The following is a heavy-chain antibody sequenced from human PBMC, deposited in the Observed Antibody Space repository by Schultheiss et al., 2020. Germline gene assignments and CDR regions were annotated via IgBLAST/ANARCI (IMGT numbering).Heavy chain of an antibody. CDR2: ISSNGGST. D-gene: IGHD3-3*01. V-gene: IGHV3-23*01. Sequence: GGSLRLSFAASGFTFSSYAMSWVRQAPGKGLEWVSAISSNGGSTYYANSVKGRFTISRDNTKNTLYLQINSLRAEDTAVYYCAKDSVTISGVVTNDAFDIWGKGTMFTVSS. J-gene: IGHJ3*02. CDR1: GFTFSSYA. CDR3: AKDSVTISGVVTNDAFDI.